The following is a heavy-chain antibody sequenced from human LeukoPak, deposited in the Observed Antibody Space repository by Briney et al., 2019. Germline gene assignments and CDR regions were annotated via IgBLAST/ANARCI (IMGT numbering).Heavy chain of an antibody. J-gene: IGHJ4*02. CDR3: ARDPIYGDDY. Sequence: ASVKVSCKASGYTFTSYGISWVRQAPGQGLEWMGIINPSGGSTSYAQKFQGRVTMTRDTSTSTVYMELSSLRSEDTAVYYCARDPIYGDDYWGQGTLVTVSS. CDR2: INPSGGST. D-gene: IGHD4-17*01. V-gene: IGHV1-46*01. CDR1: GYTFTSYG.